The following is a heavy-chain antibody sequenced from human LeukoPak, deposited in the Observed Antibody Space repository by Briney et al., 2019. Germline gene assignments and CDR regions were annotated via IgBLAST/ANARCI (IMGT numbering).Heavy chain of an antibody. CDR3: ARGISWYSYFDY. D-gene: IGHD6-13*01. CDR2: IYYSGST. J-gene: IGHJ4*02. CDR1: GGSMSGYY. V-gene: IGHV4-59*01. Sequence: SETLSLTCTVSGGSMSGYYWSWIRQPPGKGLEWIGYIYYSGSTNYNPSLRSRVTISVDTSKNQFSLRLNSVTAADTAVYYCARGISWYSYFDYWGQGTLVTVSS.